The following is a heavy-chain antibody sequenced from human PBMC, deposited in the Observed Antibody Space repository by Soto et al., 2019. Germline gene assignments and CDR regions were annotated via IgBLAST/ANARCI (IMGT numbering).Heavy chain of an antibody. CDR3: GKGRYCSSNSCSLYYGMDV. Sequence: EVQLLESGGGLVQPGGSLRLSCAASGFTFSSYAMSWVRQAPGKGLEWVSAISGSGGSTYYADSVKGRFTISRDNSKNNLLLQMNRLRAEEKAGYYLGKGRYCSSNSCSLYYGMDVWGQGTTVTVSS. CDR2: ISGSGGST. V-gene: IGHV3-23*01. D-gene: IGHD2-2*01. J-gene: IGHJ6*02. CDR1: GFTFSSYA.